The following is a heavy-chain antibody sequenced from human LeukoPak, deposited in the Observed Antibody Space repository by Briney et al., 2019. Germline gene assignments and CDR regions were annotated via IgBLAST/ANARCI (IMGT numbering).Heavy chain of an antibody. Sequence: GGSLRLSCAASGFTFGSYGMHWVRQAPGKGLEWVAFIRYDGSNKYYADSVKGRFTISRDNSKNTLYLQMNSLRAEDTAVYYCAKGWGGSSSNYYYYYMDVWGKGTTVTVSS. CDR1: GFTFGSYG. D-gene: IGHD6-6*01. CDR2: IRYDGSNK. V-gene: IGHV3-30*02. CDR3: AKGWGGSSSNYYYYYMDV. J-gene: IGHJ6*03.